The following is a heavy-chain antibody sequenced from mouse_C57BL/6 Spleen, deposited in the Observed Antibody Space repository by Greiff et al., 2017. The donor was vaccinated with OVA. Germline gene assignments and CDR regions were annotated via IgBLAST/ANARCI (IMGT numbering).Heavy chain of an antibody. CDR3: ATGTFWFAY. J-gene: IGHJ3*01. V-gene: IGHV3-6*01. D-gene: IGHD4-1*01. Sequence: EVQLQESGPGLVKPSQSLSLTCSVTGYSITSGYYWNWIRQSPGNKLEWMGYISYDGSNNYNPSLKNRISITRDTSKNQFFLKLNSVTTEDTATYYCATGTFWFAYWGQGTLVTVSA. CDR1: GYSITSGYY. CDR2: ISYDGSN.